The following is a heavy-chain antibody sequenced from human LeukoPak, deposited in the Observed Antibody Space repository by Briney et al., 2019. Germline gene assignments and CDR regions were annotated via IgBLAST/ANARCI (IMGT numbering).Heavy chain of an antibody. D-gene: IGHD6-13*01. J-gene: IGHJ4*02. V-gene: IGHV1-3*01. Sequence: ASVTVSFKASGYTFTIYAMHWVRQAPGQRLEWMGWINAGNGNTKYSQKFQGRVTITRDTSASTAYMELSSLRSEDTAVYYCARVFMAAAGYGSFDYWGQGTLVTVSS. CDR3: ARVFMAAAGYGSFDY. CDR1: GYTFTIYA. CDR2: INAGNGNT.